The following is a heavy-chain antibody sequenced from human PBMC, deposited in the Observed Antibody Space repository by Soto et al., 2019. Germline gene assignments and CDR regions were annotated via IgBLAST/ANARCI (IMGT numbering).Heavy chain of an antibody. D-gene: IGHD6-19*01. V-gene: IGHV1-2*02. CDR2: INPSSGVT. J-gene: IGHJ4*02. Sequence: QVQLVQSGAEVKKPGASVKVSCKASGYTFTDYYFHWVRQAPGQGLEWMGWINPSSGVTHYAQSFEGTITMTTDTSTSTAYMEMTGLRSGDTAVYYCASGWGWTLLYWGQGTPVTVSS. CDR1: GYTFTDYY. CDR3: ASGWGWTLLY.